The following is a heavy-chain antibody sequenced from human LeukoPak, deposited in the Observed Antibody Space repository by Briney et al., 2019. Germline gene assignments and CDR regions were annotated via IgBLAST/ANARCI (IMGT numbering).Heavy chain of an antibody. J-gene: IGHJ6*02. V-gene: IGHV1-3*04. CDR2: INTGNGNT. CDR3: ATVRAGLSRYYGMDV. CDR1: GYTFTSHS. Sequence: ASVKVSCKASGYTFTSHSMHWVRQAPGQRLEWMGWINTGNGNTKYSQKFQGRVTVTRDTSASTAYMELSSLRSEDTAVYYCATVRAGLSRYYGMDVWGQGTTVTVSS.